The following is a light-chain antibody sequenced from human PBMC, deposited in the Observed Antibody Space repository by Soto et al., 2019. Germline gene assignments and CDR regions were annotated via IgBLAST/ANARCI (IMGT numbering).Light chain of an antibody. CDR1: QSIRSY. Sequence: DIQMTQSPSSLSASVGDRVTITCRASQSIRSYLNWLQQKPGKAPKVLIYAASTVQSGVPSRFSGSGSGADFTLTISSLQPEDFATYFCQQSYTIPWMFGQGTKVDI. CDR3: QQSYTIPWM. V-gene: IGKV1-39*01. CDR2: AAS. J-gene: IGKJ1*01.